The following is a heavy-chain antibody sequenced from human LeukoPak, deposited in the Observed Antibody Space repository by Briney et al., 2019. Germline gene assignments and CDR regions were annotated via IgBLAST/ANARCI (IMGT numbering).Heavy chain of an antibody. CDR1: GGSISSSSYY. D-gene: IGHD4-17*01. J-gene: IGHJ4*02. V-gene: IGHV4-39*07. CDR3: ALDYGDYGAHDY. Sequence: SETLSLTCTVSGGSISSSSYYWGWIRQPPGKGLGWIGEINHSGSTNYNPSLKSRVTISVDTSKNQFSLKLSSVTAADTAVYYCALDYGDYGAHDYWGQGTLVTVSS. CDR2: INHSGST.